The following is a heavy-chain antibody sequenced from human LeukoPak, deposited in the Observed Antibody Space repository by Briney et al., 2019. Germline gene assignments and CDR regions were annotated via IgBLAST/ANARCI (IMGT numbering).Heavy chain of an antibody. D-gene: IGHD6-13*01. CDR1: GFTFSKAW. Sequence: GGSLRLSCAVSGFTFSKAWMSWVRQTPGKGLEWVGRILSNIDGGTTDYAAPVKGRFTISRDDSKSTLYLQMNSLRAEDTAVYYCATSPRYKQQLGYLDYWSQGTLVTVSS. CDR3: ATSPRYKQQLGYLDY. CDR2: ILSNIDGGTT. J-gene: IGHJ4*02. V-gene: IGHV3-15*01.